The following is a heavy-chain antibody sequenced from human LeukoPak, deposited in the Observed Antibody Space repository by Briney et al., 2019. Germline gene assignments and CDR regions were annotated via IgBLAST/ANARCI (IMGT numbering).Heavy chain of an antibody. D-gene: IGHD2-2*01. V-gene: IGHV4-59*08. CDR1: GGSISSYY. Sequence: SETLSLTCTVFGGSISSYYWSWIRQPPGKGLEWIGYIYYSGSTNYNPSLKSRVTISVDTSKNQFSLKLSSVTAADTAVYYCARQRYCSSTSCYRHFDYWGQGTLVTVSS. CDR2: IYYSGST. CDR3: ARQRYCSSTSCYRHFDY. J-gene: IGHJ4*02.